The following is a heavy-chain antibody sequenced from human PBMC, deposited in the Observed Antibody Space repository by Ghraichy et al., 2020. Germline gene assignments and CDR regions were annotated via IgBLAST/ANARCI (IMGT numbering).Heavy chain of an antibody. Sequence: LSLTCAASGFTFSTYAMDWVRQAPGKGLEWVAVISYDGSNKYYADSVKGRFTISRDNSKNTVYLQMNSLRAEDTALYYCARDIKSSYWSYYYYAMDVWGQGTTVTVSS. CDR1: GFTFSTYA. D-gene: IGHD6-13*01. V-gene: IGHV3-30-3*01. CDR2: ISYDGSNK. J-gene: IGHJ6*02. CDR3: ARDIKSSYWSYYYYAMDV.